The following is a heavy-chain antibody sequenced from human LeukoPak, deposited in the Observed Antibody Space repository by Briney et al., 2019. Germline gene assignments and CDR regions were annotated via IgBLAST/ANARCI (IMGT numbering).Heavy chain of an antibody. V-gene: IGHV4-59*11. D-gene: IGHD3-22*01. CDR3: ARDHYDSSGYHLDY. Sequence: SQTLSLTCTVSGGSISSHYWSWIRQPPGKGLEWIGYIYYSGSTNYNPSLKSRVTISVDTSKNQFSLKLSSVTAADTAVYYCARDHYDSSGYHLDYWGPGTLVTVSS. CDR2: IYYSGST. J-gene: IGHJ4*02. CDR1: GGSISSHY.